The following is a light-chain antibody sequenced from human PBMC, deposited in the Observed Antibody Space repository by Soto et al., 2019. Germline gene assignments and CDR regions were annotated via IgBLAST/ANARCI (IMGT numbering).Light chain of an antibody. V-gene: IGLV2-18*02. CDR3: ISFTTSNTWV. CDR1: SSDVGSGNR. CDR2: EVN. Sequence: QSALTQPPSVSGSPGQSVTIFCTGTSSDVGSGNRVSWYQQPPGTAPKLMIYEVNNRPSGVPDRFSGSKSGNTASLTISGLQAEDEADYYCISFTTSNTWVFGGGTKLTVL. J-gene: IGLJ3*02.